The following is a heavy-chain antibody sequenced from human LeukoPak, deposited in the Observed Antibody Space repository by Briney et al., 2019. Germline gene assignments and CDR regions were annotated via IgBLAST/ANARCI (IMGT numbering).Heavy chain of an antibody. Sequence: GRSLRHSCAASGFTFSSYGMHWVRQAPGKGLEWVAVISYDGSNKYYADSVKGRFTISRDNSKNTLYLQMNSLRAEDTAVYYCAKPHYDFWSGLGYFDYWGQGTLVTVSS. J-gene: IGHJ4*02. CDR3: AKPHYDFWSGLGYFDY. D-gene: IGHD3-3*01. V-gene: IGHV3-30*18. CDR1: GFTFSSYG. CDR2: ISYDGSNK.